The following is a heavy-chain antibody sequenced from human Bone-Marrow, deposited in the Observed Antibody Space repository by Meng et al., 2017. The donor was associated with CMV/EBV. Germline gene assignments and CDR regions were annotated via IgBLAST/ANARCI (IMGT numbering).Heavy chain of an antibody. Sequence: GESLKISCAASGFTFSSYGMHWVRQAPGKGLEGVAFIRYDGGNKYYADSVKGRFTSSRDNSKNTLYLQMNSVRAEDKAVYYCATLRGVPAAKTTGWGQGTLVTVSS. D-gene: IGHD2-2*01. CDR1: GFTFSSYG. CDR2: IRYDGGNK. CDR3: ATLRGVPAAKTTG. V-gene: IGHV3-30*02. J-gene: IGHJ4*02.